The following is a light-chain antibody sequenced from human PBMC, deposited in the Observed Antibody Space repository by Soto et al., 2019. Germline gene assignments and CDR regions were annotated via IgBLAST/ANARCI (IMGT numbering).Light chain of an antibody. CDR3: QQYGSSHSGVT. J-gene: IGKJ1*01. CDR1: QSVSSSY. CDR2: GAS. V-gene: IGKV3-20*01. Sequence: EIVLTQSPGTLSLSPGERATLSCRASQSVSSSYLAWYQQKPGQAPRLLIYGASSRATGIPDMFSGSGSGTDFTLTISRMEPEDFAVYYCQQYGSSHSGVTFGQGPKVEIK.